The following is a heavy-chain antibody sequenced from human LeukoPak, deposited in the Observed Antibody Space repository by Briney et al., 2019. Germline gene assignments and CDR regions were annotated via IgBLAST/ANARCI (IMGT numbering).Heavy chain of an antibody. CDR2: INHSGST. J-gene: IGHJ3*02. D-gene: IGHD6-6*01. CDR3: ARDSRYLSSIAARRAFDI. CDR1: GGSFSGYY. Sequence: PSETLSLTCAVYGGSFSGYYWSWIRQPPGKGLEWIGEINHSGSTNYNPSLKSRVTISVDTSKNPFSLKLTSGTAADTAVYYCARDSRYLSSIAARRAFDIWGQGTMVTVSS. V-gene: IGHV4-34*01.